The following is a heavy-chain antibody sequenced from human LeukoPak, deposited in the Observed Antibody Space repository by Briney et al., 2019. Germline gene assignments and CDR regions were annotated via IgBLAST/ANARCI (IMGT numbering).Heavy chain of an antibody. Sequence: GGSLRLSCAASGFTFRNYAMHWVRQAPGKGLEWVAVVSDDGTNTYSADSVKGRFTISRDNSENTLHLQMNSLRAEDTALYYCAKDTRGSYSYFDYWGQGTLVTVSS. J-gene: IGHJ4*02. D-gene: IGHD1-26*01. CDR2: VSDDGTNT. CDR3: AKDTRGSYSYFDY. CDR1: GFTFRNYA. V-gene: IGHV3-30*14.